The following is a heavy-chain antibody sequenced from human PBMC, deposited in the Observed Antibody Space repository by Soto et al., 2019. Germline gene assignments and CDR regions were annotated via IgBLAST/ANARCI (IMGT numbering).Heavy chain of an antibody. CDR1: RGSISSADYY. J-gene: IGHJ4*02. Sequence: SETLSLTCTVSRGSISSADYYWSWIRQPPGKGREWIGYIYYSGSTYYNPSLKGRVIISVDTSKDQFSLKLSSVTAADTAVYSCARVHDYVWGTYTMDYWGRGTLVTVSS. D-gene: IGHD3-16*01. V-gene: IGHV4-30-4*01. CDR3: ARVHDYVWGTYTMDY. CDR2: IYYSGST.